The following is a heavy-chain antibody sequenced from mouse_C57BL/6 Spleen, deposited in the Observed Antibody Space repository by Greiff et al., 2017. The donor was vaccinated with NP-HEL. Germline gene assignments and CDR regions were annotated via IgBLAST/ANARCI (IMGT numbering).Heavy chain of an antibody. J-gene: IGHJ4*01. D-gene: IGHD1-1*01. Sequence: EVQLVESGGGLVKPGGSLKLSCAASGFTFSSYAMSWVRQTPEKRLEWVATISDGGSYTYYPDNVKGRFTISIDNAKNNLYLQMSHLKSEDTAMYYCARDTVVDYYAMDDWGQGTSVTVSS. CDR1: GFTFSSYA. CDR3: ARDTVVDYYAMDD. CDR2: ISDGGSYT. V-gene: IGHV5-4*01.